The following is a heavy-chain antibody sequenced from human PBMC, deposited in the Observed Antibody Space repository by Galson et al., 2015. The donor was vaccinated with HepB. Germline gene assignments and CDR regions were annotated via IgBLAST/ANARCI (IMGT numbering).Heavy chain of an antibody. V-gene: IGHV3-74*01. CDR3: ARVRVIAARPLGMDV. Sequence: SLRLSCAASGFTFSSYWMHWVRQAPGKGLVWVSRINSDGSSTSYADSVKGRFTISRDNAKNTLYLQMNSLRAEDTAVYYCARVRVIAARPLGMDVWGQGTTVTVSS. J-gene: IGHJ6*02. D-gene: IGHD6-6*01. CDR1: GFTFSSYW. CDR2: INSDGSST.